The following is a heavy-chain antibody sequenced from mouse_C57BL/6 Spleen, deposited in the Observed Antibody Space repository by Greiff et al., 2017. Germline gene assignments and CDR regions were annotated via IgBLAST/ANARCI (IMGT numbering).Heavy chain of an antibody. Sequence: VQLQQSDAELVKPGASVKISCTASGYTFTDHTIHWMKQRPEQGLEWIGYIYPRDGSTKYNEKFKGKATLTADKSSSTAYMQLNSLTSEDTAVYFCARASYYGISSVTWFAYWGQGTLVTVSA. J-gene: IGHJ3*01. CDR2: IYPRDGST. CDR1: GYTFTDHT. V-gene: IGHV1-78*01. D-gene: IGHD1-1*01. CDR3: ARASYYGISSVTWFAY.